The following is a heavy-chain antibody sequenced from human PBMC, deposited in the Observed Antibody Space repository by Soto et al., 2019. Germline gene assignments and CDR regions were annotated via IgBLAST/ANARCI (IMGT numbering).Heavy chain of an antibody. CDR2: TYYRSKWYN. J-gene: IGHJ4*02. CDR1: GDSVSSNSAA. V-gene: IGHV6-1*01. D-gene: IGHD5-18*01. Sequence: SQTLSLTCAISGDSVSSNSAAWNWIRQSPSRGLEWLGRTYYRSKWYNDYAVSVKSRITINPDTSKNQFSLQLNSVTPEDTAVYYCARDLSVDTATADPYFDYWGQGTLVTV. CDR3: ARDLSVDTATADPYFDY.